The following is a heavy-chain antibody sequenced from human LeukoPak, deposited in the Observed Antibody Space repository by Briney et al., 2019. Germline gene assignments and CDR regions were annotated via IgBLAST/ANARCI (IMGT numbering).Heavy chain of an antibody. CDR1: GFTFSNYG. CDR2: SASTGRT. Sequence: GGSLRLSCAASGFTFSNYGMNWVRQAPGKGLEWVSGSASTGRTYYADSVKGRFTIYRDNSKNTLYLQMNSLRAEGTAIYHCAQDRAWGAYAYWGQGALVTVSS. V-gene: IGHV3-23*01. CDR3: AQDRAWGAYAY. J-gene: IGHJ4*02. D-gene: IGHD2-21*01.